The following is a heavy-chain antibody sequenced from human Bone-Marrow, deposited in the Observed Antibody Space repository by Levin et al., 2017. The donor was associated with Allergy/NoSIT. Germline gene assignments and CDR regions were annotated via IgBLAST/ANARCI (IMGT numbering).Heavy chain of an antibody. D-gene: IGHD5-12*01. CDR3: AASGYDYFDY. CDR2: IYHSGST. CDR1: GYSISSGYY. J-gene: IGHJ4*02. V-gene: IGHV4-38-2*02. Sequence: SETLSLTCTVSGYSISSGYYWGWIRQPPGKGLEWIGSIYHSGSTYYNPSLKSRVTISVDTSKNQFSLKLSSVTAADTAVYYCAASGYDYFDYWGQGTLVTVSS.